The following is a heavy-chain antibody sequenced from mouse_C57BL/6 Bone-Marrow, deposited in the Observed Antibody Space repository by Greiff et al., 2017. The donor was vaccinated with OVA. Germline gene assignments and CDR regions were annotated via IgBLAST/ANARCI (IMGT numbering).Heavy chain of an antibody. CDR3: ARDRTCYWYFDV. V-gene: IGHV1-81*01. Sequence: VQLQQSGAELARPGASVKLSCKASGYTFTSYGISWVKQRTVQGLEWIGEIYPRSGNTYYNEKFKGKATLTADKSSSTAYMELRSLTSEDSAVYFCARDRTCYWYFDVWGTGTTVTVSS. CDR2: IYPRSGNT. CDR1: GYTFTSYG. D-gene: IGHD3-2*01. J-gene: IGHJ1*03.